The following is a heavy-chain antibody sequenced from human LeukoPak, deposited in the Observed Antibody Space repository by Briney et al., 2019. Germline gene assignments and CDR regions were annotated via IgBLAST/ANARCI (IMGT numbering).Heavy chain of an antibody. Sequence: GSLRLSCAASGFTFSSYAMSWVRQAAGKGLGWVSAISDTGANTYYADSVKGRFTISRDNSKNTLYLQMNSLRAEDTAVYYCAKDHLRYSSSWEYYFDYWGQGTLVTVSS. CDR3: AKDHLRYSSSWEYYFDY. D-gene: IGHD6-13*01. CDR2: ISDTGANT. CDR1: GFTFSSYA. J-gene: IGHJ4*02. V-gene: IGHV3-23*01.